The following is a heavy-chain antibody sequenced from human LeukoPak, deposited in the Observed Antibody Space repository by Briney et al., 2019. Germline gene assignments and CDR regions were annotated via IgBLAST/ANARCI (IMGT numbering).Heavy chain of an antibody. CDR1: GYTFTSYG. J-gene: IGHJ6*02. V-gene: IGHV1-18*01. CDR2: ISAYNGNT. D-gene: IGHD2-2*01. Sequence: ASVKVSCKASGYTFTSYGISWVRQAPGQGLEWMGWISAYNGNTNYAQKLQGRVTMTTDTSTSTAYVELRSLRSDDTAVYYCTYSSTSSPLYYYYGMDVWGQGTTVTVSS. CDR3: TYSSTSSPLYYYYGMDV.